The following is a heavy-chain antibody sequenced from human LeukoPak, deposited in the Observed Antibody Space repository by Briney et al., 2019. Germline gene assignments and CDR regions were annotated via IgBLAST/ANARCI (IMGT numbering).Heavy chain of an antibody. D-gene: IGHD3-10*01. Sequence: PSETLSLTCAVYGGSFSGYYWSWIRQPPGKGLEWIGEINHSGSTNYNPSLKSRVTISVDTSKNQFSLKLSSVTAADTAVYYCASHNDYYGSGTYYYYYYMDVWGKGTTVTISS. CDR2: INHSGST. J-gene: IGHJ6*03. CDR1: GGSFSGYY. CDR3: ASHNDYYGSGTYYYYYYMDV. V-gene: IGHV4-34*01.